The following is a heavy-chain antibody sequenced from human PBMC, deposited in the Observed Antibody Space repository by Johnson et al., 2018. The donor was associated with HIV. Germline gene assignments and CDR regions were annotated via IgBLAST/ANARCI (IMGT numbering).Heavy chain of an antibody. Sequence: VQLVESGGGLVQPGGSLRLSCAASGFTFSSYWMSWVRQAPGQGLECVANIKQDGREKYYVDSVTGRCTISRDHAKNSLYLQMNSLRAEDTAVYYCARERASSAFDIWGQGTMVTVSS. CDR3: ARERASSAFDI. CDR2: IKQDGREK. CDR1: GFTFSSYW. J-gene: IGHJ3*02. V-gene: IGHV3-7*01.